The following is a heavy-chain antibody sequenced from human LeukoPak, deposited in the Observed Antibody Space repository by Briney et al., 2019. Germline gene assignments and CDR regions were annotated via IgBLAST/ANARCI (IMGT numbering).Heavy chain of an antibody. V-gene: IGHV3-21*01. CDR3: ARANWLFRPEKTTKFDY. J-gene: IGHJ4*02. Sequence: PGGSLRLSCAASGFTFSSYSMNWVRQAPGKGLEWVSSISSSSSSYIYYADSVKGRFTISRDNAKNSLYLQMNSLRAEDTAVYYCARANWLFRPEKTTKFDYWGQGTLVTVSS. CDR2: ISSSSSSYI. CDR1: GFTFSSYS. D-gene: IGHD3-9*01.